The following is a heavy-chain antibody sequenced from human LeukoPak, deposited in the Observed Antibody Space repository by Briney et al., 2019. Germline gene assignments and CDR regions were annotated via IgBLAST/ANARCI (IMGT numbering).Heavy chain of an antibody. D-gene: IGHD4-23*01. CDR1: GDSISYYY. J-gene: IGHJ1*01. CDR3: ARVYGGNSRYFQH. V-gene: IGHV4-38-2*02. CDR2: IYHSGST. Sequence: SETLSLTCTVSGDSISYYYWGWVRQPPGKGLQWIGSIYHSGSTYYYNPSLKSRVTISVDTSKNQFSLKLTSVTAADTAVYYCARVYGGNSRYFQHWGQGTLVTVSS.